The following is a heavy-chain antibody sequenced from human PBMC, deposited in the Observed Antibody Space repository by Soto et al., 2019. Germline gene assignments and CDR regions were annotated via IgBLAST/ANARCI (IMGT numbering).Heavy chain of an antibody. CDR2: IVVGSGNT. J-gene: IGHJ6*02. CDR1: GFTFTSSA. CDR3: AASYYDFWSGDYYGMDV. D-gene: IGHD3-3*01. V-gene: IGHV1-58*01. Sequence: SVKVSCKASGFTFTSSAVQWVRQARGQRLEWIGWIVVGSGNTNYAQKFQERVTITRDMSTSTAYMELSSLRSEDTAVYYCAASYYDFWSGDYYGMDVWGQGXTVTVYS.